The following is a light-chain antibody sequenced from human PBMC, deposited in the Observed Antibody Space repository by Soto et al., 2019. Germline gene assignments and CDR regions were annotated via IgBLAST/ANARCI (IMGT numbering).Light chain of an antibody. CDR2: GAS. J-gene: IGKJ1*01. CDR3: QQYNNWPPTWT. CDR1: ENVRTF. Sequence: EVVLTQSPATLSWTPGERATLSCSASENVRTFVDWYQQKPGQAPRLLIYGASTRATGIPARFSGSGSGTEFTLTISSLQSEDFAVYYCQQYNNWPPTWTFGQGTKVDI. V-gene: IGKV3-15*01.